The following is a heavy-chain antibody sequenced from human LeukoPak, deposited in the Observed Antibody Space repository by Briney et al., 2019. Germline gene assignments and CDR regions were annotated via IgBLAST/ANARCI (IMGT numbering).Heavy chain of an antibody. CDR2: IWYDGSNK. Sequence: GGSLRLSCAASGFTFSSYGMHWVRQAPGKGLEWVAVIWYDGSNKYYADSVKGRFTISRDNSKNTLYLQLNSLRAEDTAVYYCAIAGSTSCLHYWVQGTLVTVSS. D-gene: IGHD2-2*01. CDR1: GFTFSSYG. J-gene: IGHJ4*02. CDR3: AIAGSTSCLHY. V-gene: IGHV3-33*01.